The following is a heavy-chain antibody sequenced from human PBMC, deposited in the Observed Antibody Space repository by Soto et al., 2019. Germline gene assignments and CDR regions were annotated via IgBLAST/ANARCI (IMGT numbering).Heavy chain of an antibody. CDR2: ITPIFGRI. J-gene: IGHJ5*02. D-gene: IGHD2-8*02. CDR3: AGVPGIGLVPTKHPVGACFDL. Sequence: QVQLVQSGAEVKKPGSSVKVSCKASGGTFNSYTINWVRQAPGQGLEWMGGITPIFGRINYAQRFQDRVTITGDQSTNTAYMELRDLTSDDPAVYYCAGVPGIGLVPTKHPVGACFDLWGEGALVTVSS. V-gene: IGHV1-69*01. CDR1: GGTFNSYT.